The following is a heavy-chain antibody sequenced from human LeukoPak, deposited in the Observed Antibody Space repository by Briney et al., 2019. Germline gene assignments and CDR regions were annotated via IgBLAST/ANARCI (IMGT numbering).Heavy chain of an antibody. Sequence: GASVKVSCKASGYTFTGYYMHWVRQAPGQGLEWMGWINPNSGGTNYAQKFQGRVTMTRDTSISTAYMELSRLRSDDTAVYYCARGSQYSSSPFDYWGQGTLVTVSS. CDR1: GYTFTGYY. CDR2: INPNSGGT. V-gene: IGHV1-2*02. J-gene: IGHJ4*02. D-gene: IGHD6-6*01. CDR3: ARGSQYSSSPFDY.